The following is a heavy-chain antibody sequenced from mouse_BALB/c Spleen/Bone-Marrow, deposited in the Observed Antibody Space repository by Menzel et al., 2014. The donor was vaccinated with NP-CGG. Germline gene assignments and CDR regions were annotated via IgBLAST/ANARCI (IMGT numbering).Heavy chain of an antibody. V-gene: IGHV1-69*01. Sequence: VQLQQSGAELVMPGASVKMSCKASGYTFTDYWMHWVKQRPGQGLEWIGAIDTSDSYTSYNQKFKGKATLTVDESSSTAYMQLSSLTSEDSAVYYCARDYYGRGWYFDVWGAGTTVTVYS. CDR2: IDTSDSYT. CDR3: ARDYYGRGWYFDV. CDR1: GYTFTDYW. D-gene: IGHD1-1*01. J-gene: IGHJ1*01.